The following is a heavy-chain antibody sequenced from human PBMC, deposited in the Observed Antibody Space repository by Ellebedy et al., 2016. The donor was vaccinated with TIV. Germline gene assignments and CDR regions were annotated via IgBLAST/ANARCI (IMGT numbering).Heavy chain of an antibody. V-gene: IGHV5-51*01. CDR1: GSSFTNYW. CDR3: ARQTGDQLSSFDI. CDR2: IYPGDSDT. J-gene: IGHJ3*02. Sequence: GESLKISXKGSGSSFTNYWIGWVRQMPGKGLEWMGIIYPGDSDTRYSPSFQGQVTISADKSIGTAYLQWSSLKASDTAIYYCARQTGDQLSSFDIWGQGTMVTVSS. D-gene: IGHD2-21*01.